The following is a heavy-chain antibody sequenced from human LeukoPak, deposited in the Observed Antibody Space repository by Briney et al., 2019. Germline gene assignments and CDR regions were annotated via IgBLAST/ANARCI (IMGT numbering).Heavy chain of an antibody. CDR2: ISSSSSYI. J-gene: IGHJ6*03. D-gene: IGHD1-26*01. CDR1: GFTFSSYS. V-gene: IGHV3-21*01. Sequence: GGSLRLSCAASGFTFSSYSMNWVRQAPGKGLEWVSSISSSSSYIYYADSVKGRFTISRDNAKNSLYLQMNSLRAEDTAVYYCARVKTPIGTIYYYYMDVWGKGTTVTVSS. CDR3: ARVKTPIGTIYYYYMDV.